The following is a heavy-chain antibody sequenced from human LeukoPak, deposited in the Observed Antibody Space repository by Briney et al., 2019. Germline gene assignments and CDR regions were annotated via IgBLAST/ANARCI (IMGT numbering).Heavy chain of an antibody. CDR2: INPSGGST. J-gene: IGHJ4*02. D-gene: IGHD3-22*01. V-gene: IGHV1-46*01. Sequence: ASVKVSCKASGYTFTSYFMHRVRQAPGQGLEWMGIINPSGGSTSYAQKFQGRVTMTRDTSTSTVYMELSSLRSEDTAVYYCARDRSPTYYDSSGYYYWGQGTLVTVSS. CDR3: ARDRSPTYYDSSGYYY. CDR1: GYTFTSYF.